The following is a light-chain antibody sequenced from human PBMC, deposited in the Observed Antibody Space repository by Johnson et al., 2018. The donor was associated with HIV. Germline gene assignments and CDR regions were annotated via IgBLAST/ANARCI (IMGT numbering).Light chain of an antibody. CDR2: ENN. CDR3: GTWDSSLSASYV. J-gene: IGLJ1*01. V-gene: IGLV1-51*02. Sequence: QAVLTQPPSVSAAPRQKVTISCSGSSSNIGNNYVSWYQQLPGTAPKLLIYENNKRPSGIPDRFSGSKSGTSATLGITGLQTGDEADYYCGTWDSSLSASYVFGTVTKVTVL. CDR1: SSNIGNNY.